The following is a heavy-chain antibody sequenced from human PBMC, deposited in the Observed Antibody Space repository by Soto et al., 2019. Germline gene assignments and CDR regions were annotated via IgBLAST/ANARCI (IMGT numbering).Heavy chain of an antibody. J-gene: IGHJ4*02. Sequence: ASVKASCKVSGYTLTELSMHWVRQAPGKGLEWMGGFDPEDGETIYAQKFQERVTITRDMSTSTAYMELSSLRSEDTAVYYCAADGRYCSGGNCEDYWGQGTLVTVSS. CDR1: GYTLTELS. CDR3: AADGRYCSGGNCEDY. D-gene: IGHD2-15*01. V-gene: IGHV1-24*01. CDR2: FDPEDGET.